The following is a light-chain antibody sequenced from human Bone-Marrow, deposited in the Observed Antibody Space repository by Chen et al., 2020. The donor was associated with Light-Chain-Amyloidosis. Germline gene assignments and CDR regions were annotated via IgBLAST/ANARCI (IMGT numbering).Light chain of an antibody. V-gene: IGLV2-8*01. CDR2: EVS. CDR3: SSFAGSDNPLL. Sequence: QSALTQPPSASGSPGQSVTISCTGTSSDVGVYNYVSWYQQHPGKAPKLMIYEVSKRPSGVPGRFSGAKSGNPAPLTVSGLQADDEADYYCSSFAGSDNPLLFGGGTKLTVL. J-gene: IGLJ3*02. CDR1: SSDVGVYNY.